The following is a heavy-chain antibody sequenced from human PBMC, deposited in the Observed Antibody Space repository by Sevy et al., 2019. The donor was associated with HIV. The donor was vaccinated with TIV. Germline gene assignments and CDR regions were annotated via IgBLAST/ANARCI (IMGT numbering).Heavy chain of an antibody. CDR2: ISNTGNTI. V-gene: IGHV3-48*03. J-gene: IGHJ4*02. CDR1: GFPFSSYE. CDR3: ARDLPPSATTVAHFDY. Sequence: GGSLRLSCAASGFPFSSYEMNWVRQAPGRGLEWISYISNTGNTISYSDSVRRRFTVSRDNAKNSLFLHMNSLRAEDTATYYCARDLPPSATTVAHFDYWGRGTLVTVSS. D-gene: IGHD4-17*01.